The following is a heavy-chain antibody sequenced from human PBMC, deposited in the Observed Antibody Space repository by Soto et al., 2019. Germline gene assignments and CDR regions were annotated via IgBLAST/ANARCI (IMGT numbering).Heavy chain of an antibody. CDR3: AKDIRYSSSSGRGYYYYGMDV. J-gene: IGHJ6*02. Sequence: SLRLSCAASGFTFDDYAMHWVRQAPGKGLEWVSGISWNSGSIGYADSVKGRFTISRDNAKNSLYLQMNSLRAEDTALYYCAKDIRYSSSSGRGYYYYGMDVWGQGTTVTVSS. CDR1: GFTFDDYA. V-gene: IGHV3-9*01. CDR2: ISWNSGSI. D-gene: IGHD6-6*01.